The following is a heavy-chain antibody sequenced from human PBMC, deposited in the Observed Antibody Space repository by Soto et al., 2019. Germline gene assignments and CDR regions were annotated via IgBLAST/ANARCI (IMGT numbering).Heavy chain of an antibody. CDR3: ARDLLATVTTLDDAFDI. J-gene: IGHJ3*02. D-gene: IGHD4-17*01. CDR1: GFTFSSYS. CDR2: ISSSSSYI. Sequence: EVQLVESGGGLVKPGGSLRLSCAASGFTFSSYSMNWVRQAPGKGLEWVSSISSSSSYIYYADSVKGRFTISRDNAKNSLYRQMNSLRAEDTAVYYCARDLLATVTTLDDAFDIWGQGTMVTVSS. V-gene: IGHV3-21*01.